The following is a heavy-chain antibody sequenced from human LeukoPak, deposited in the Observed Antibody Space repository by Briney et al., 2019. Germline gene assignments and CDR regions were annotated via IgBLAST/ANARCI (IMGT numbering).Heavy chain of an antibody. CDR2: ISNDGSRK. CDR3: ARDPGRGYDFWSGYFSTLPVGGFDY. CDR1: GFTFSRHG. J-gene: IGHJ4*02. Sequence: PGGSLRLSCAPSGFTFSRHGMHWVRQAPGKGLEWVAIISNDGSRKYYAHSVEGRFTISRDNSKNTLYLQMNSLRAEDTAVYYCARDPGRGYDFWSGYFSTLPVGGFDYWGQGTLVTVSS. V-gene: IGHV3-30*03. D-gene: IGHD3-3*01.